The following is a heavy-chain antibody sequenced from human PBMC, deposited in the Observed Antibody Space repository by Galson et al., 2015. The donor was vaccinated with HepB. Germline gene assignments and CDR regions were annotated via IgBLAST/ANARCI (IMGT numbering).Heavy chain of an antibody. Sequence: SLRLSCAASGFTFSSYSMNWVRQAPGKGLEWVSYISSSSSTIYYADSVKGRFTISRDNAKNSLYLQMNSLRAEDTAVYYCARGEYYYDSSGLRIGAFDIWGQGTMVTVSS. V-gene: IGHV3-48*01. J-gene: IGHJ3*02. CDR1: GFTFSSYS. D-gene: IGHD3-22*01. CDR2: ISSSSSTI. CDR3: ARGEYYYDSSGLRIGAFDI.